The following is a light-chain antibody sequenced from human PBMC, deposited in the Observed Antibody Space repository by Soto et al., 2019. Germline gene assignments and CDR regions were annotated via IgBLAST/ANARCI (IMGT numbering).Light chain of an antibody. CDR3: QKYGSSVT. CDR2: GAS. V-gene: IGKV3-20*01. CDR1: QSVSSNF. Sequence: EIVLTQSPGTLSLSPGERATLSCRASQSVSSNFLAWYQQKRGRAPRLLIYGASTRATGIPDRFSGSGSGTDFTLTISRLEPEDFALYFCQKYGSSVTFGGGTEVEI. J-gene: IGKJ4*01.